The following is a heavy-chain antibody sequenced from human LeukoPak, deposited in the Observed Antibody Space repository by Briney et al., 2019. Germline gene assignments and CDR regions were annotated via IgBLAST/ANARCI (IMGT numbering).Heavy chain of an antibody. CDR3: ARDAPRSLCRHMVFDY. J-gene: IGHJ4*02. CDR2: ISSSGSNI. D-gene: IGHD3-10*01. V-gene: IGHV3-48*03. Sequence: PGGSLRLSCAASGFTFSSYEMNWVRQAPGKGLEWVSYISSSGSNIYYADSVKGRFTISRDNAKNSLYLQMNSLRAEDTAVYYCARDAPRSLCRHMVFDYWGQGPLVTVSS. CDR1: GFTFSSYE.